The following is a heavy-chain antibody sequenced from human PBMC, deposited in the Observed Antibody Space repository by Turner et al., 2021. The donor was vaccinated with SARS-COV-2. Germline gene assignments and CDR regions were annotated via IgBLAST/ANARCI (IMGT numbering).Heavy chain of an antibody. CDR1: GFTFSHYT. V-gene: IGHV3-21*01. D-gene: IGHD3-22*01. J-gene: IGHJ5*02. CDR2: ISSSSSYI. CDR3: ARGTYYYDSSVYSGTNWFDP. Sequence: EVQLVESGGGLVKPGGSLRLSCAASGFTFSHYTMNWVRQGPGKGLGWVSSISSSSSYIYYADSVKGRFTISRDNAKNSLYLQMNSLRAEDTAVYYCARGTYYYDSSVYSGTNWFDPWGQGTLVTVSS.